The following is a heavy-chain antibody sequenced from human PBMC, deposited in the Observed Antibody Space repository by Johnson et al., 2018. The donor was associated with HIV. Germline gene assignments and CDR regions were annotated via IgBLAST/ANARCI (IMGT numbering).Heavy chain of an antibody. CDR1: GFTVSRNY. CDR3: AKLGLLAVADDAFGI. V-gene: IGHV3-66*02. Sequence: VQLVESGGGLVQPGGSLRLSCAASGFTVSRNYMSWVRQAPGKGLEWVSVIYTGSDSTSYTDSVKGRFTISRDNSKNTLYLQMNSLRAEDTAVYYCAKLGLLAVADDAFGIWGQGTMVTVSS. CDR2: IYTGSDST. D-gene: IGHD6-19*01. J-gene: IGHJ3*02.